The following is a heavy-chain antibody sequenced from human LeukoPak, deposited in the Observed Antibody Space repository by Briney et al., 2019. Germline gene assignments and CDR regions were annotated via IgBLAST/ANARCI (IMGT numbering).Heavy chain of an antibody. D-gene: IGHD2-15*01. CDR1: GFTFSNYN. J-gene: IGHJ4*02. CDR3: ARDSGSGDRCCAIDY. CDR2: ISTSTSSI. V-gene: IGHV3-48*02. Sequence: PGGSLRLSCTASGFTFSNYNMNWVRQAPGKGLEWVSYISTSTSSIYYADSVKGRFTISRDNAKNSLYLQMNSLRDEDTAVYYCARDSGSGDRCCAIDYWGQGTLVTVSS.